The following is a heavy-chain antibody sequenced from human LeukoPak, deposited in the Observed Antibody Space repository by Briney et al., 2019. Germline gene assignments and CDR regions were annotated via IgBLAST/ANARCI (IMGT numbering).Heavy chain of an antibody. D-gene: IGHD5-12*01. CDR1: GYTFTGYY. Sequence: ASVKVSCKASGYTFTGYYMHWVRQAPGQGLEWMGWINPNNGGTNYAQKFQGRVTMTRDTSISTAYMELNRLTSDDPAVYYCARDKYTGYETFDYWGQGTLVTVSS. J-gene: IGHJ4*02. V-gene: IGHV1-2*02. CDR3: ARDKYTGYETFDY. CDR2: INPNNGGT.